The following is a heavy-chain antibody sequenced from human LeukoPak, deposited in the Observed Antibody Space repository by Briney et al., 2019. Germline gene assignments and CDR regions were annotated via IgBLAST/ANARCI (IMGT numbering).Heavy chain of an antibody. D-gene: IGHD6-13*01. V-gene: IGHV3-30*02. CDR2: IRSDGSDK. CDR1: GFTFSGYD. J-gene: IGHJ4*02. Sequence: PGGSLRLSCAPSGFTFSGYDMHWVRQAPGKGLEWVALIRSDGSDKYYADSVKGRFTISRDNSKNTVFLQMNSLRAEDTAVYYCAKDIAAAGGPCAYWGRGTLVTVSS. CDR3: AKDIAAAGGPCAY.